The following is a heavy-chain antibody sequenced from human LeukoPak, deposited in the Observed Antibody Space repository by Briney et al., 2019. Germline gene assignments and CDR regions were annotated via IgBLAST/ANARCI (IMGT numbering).Heavy chain of an antibody. J-gene: IGHJ4*02. CDR2: IIPILGIA. D-gene: IGHD3-10*01. CDR1: GGTFSSYA. CDR3: AREFGDDY. V-gene: IGHV1-69*04. Sequence: SVKVSCKASGGTFSSYAISWVRQAPGQGLEWMGRIIPILGIANYAQKFQGRVTITADKSTSTAYMELSSLRSEDTAMYYCAREFGDDYWGQGTLVTVSS.